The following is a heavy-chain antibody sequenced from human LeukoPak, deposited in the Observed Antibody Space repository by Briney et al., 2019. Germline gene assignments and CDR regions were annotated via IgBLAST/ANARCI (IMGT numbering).Heavy chain of an antibody. V-gene: IGHV3-74*01. Sequence: GGSLRLSCAASGFTFSSYWMHWVRQAPGKGLVWVSRINSDGSSTSYADSVKGRFTISRDNAKNTLYLQMNSLRAEDTAVYYCAREVIIVGARPYDYWGQGTLVTVSS. D-gene: IGHD1-26*01. CDR1: GFTFSSYW. J-gene: IGHJ4*02. CDR2: INSDGSST. CDR3: AREVIIVGARPYDY.